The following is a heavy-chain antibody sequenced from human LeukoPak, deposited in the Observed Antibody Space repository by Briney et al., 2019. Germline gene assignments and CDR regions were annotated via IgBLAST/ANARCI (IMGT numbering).Heavy chain of an antibody. CDR3: AREEYDAAAGTKYFQH. Sequence: ASVKVSCKASGYTFTSYYMHWVRQAPGQGLERMGIINPSYGSTSYAQKFQGRVTMTRDTSTSTVYMELSSLRSEDTAVYYCAREEYDAAAGTKYFQHWGQGTLVTASS. J-gene: IGHJ1*01. CDR2: INPSYGST. V-gene: IGHV1-46*01. CDR1: GYTFTSYY. D-gene: IGHD6-13*01.